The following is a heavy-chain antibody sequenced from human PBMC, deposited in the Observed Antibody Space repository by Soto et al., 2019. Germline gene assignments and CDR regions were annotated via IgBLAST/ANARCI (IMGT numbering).Heavy chain of an antibody. J-gene: IGHJ6*02. V-gene: IGHV1-58*01. CDR2: IVVGSGNT. Sequence: GASVKVSCKASGFTFTSSAVQWVRQARGQRLEWIGWIVVGSGNTNYAQKFQERVTITRDMSTSTAYMELSSLRSEDTAVYYCAADRGTGEANYYYYYGMDVWGQGXTVTVYS. CDR3: AADRGTGEANYYYYYGMDV. D-gene: IGHD3-10*01. CDR1: GFTFTSSA.